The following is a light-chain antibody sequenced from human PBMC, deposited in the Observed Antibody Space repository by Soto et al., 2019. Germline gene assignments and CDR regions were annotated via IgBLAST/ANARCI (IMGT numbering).Light chain of an antibody. CDR1: QSVSSSS. J-gene: IGKJ1*01. V-gene: IGKV3-20*01. CDR2: DAS. CDR3: QQYGSSPWT. Sequence: EMAVTQSPATLSVSPGERATVSWWASQSVSSSSLAWYQQKPGQAPRLLIYDASIRATGIPDRFSGSGSGTDFTLTISRLEPEDFAVYHCQQYGSSPWTFGQGTKVDIK.